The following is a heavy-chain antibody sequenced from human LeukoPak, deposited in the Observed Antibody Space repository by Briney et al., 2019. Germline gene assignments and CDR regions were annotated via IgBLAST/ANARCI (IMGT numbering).Heavy chain of an antibody. CDR1: GGTFSSYA. Sequence: SVKVSCKASGGTFSSYAISWVRQAPGQGLEWMGGIIPIFGTANYAQKFQGRVTITADESTSTAYMELSSLRSGDTAVYYCARLVGGSSLPPRRFDPWGQGTLVTVSS. CDR2: IIPIFGTA. V-gene: IGHV1-69*13. D-gene: IGHD6-13*01. J-gene: IGHJ5*02. CDR3: ARLVGGSSLPPRRFDP.